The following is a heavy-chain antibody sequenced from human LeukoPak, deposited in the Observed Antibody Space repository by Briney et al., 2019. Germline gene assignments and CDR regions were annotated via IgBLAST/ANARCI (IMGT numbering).Heavy chain of an antibody. CDR1: GGTFSIYA. CDR2: IIPIFGTA. Sequence: GASVKVSCKASGGTFSIYAISWVRQAPGQGLEWMGRIIPIFGTANYAQKFQGRVTITTDESTSTAYMELSRLRSEDTAVYYCARALFSGGSTMLVNWFDPWGQGTLVTVSS. J-gene: IGHJ5*02. V-gene: IGHV1-69*05. CDR3: ARALFSGGSTMLVNWFDP. D-gene: IGHD2-15*01.